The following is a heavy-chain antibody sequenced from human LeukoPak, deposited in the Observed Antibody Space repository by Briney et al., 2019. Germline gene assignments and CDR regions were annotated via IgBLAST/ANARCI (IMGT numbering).Heavy chain of an antibody. CDR1: GYTFTGYY. J-gene: IGHJ6*02. CDR2: INPNSGGT. V-gene: IGHV1-2*02. D-gene: IGHD6-25*01. CDR3: ARASGSSSIYYYYGMDV. Sequence: ASVKVSCKASGYTFTGYYMHWVRQAPGQGLEWMGWINPNSGGTNYAQKFQGRVTMTRDTSISTAYMELSRLRSDDTAVYYCARASGSSSIYYYYGMDVWGQGTTVTVSS.